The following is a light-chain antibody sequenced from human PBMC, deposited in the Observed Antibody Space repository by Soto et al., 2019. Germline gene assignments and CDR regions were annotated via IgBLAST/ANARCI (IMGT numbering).Light chain of an antibody. J-gene: IGLJ1*01. CDR3: AAWDTSLRGYV. V-gene: IGLV1-47*01. CDR1: SSNIGRNF. CDR2: GND. Sequence: QSVLTQPPSASRTPGHRVTVSCSGSSSNIGRNFVYWYQQFPGMAPKLLIYGNDQRPSGVPDRFSGSKSGTSASLAISGLRSEDEADYHCAAWDTSLRGYVFGTGTKVTVL.